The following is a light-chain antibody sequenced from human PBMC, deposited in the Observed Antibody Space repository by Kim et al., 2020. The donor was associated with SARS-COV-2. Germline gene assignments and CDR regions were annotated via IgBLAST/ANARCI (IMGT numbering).Light chain of an antibody. V-gene: IGLV2-11*01. CDR2: DVS. CDR1: SSDVGGDNY. CDR3: CSYAGSYTWV. J-gene: IGLJ3*02. Sequence: GQPVTVSGPGTSSDVGGDNYVSWDHQHPGEAPTLMIYDVSKRPSGVPDRFSGSKSGNTASLTISGLQAEDEADYNCCSYAGSYTWVFGGGTRLTVL.